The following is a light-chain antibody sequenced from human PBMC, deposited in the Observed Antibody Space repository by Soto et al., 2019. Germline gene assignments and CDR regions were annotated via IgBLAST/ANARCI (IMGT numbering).Light chain of an antibody. CDR3: SSYAGSNTDVV. Sequence: QSALTQPPSASGSPRQSVTISCTGTSSDVGGYGYVSWYQQHPGKAPKLMIYEVTKRASGVPGRFSGSKSGNTASLTVSGLQAEDEADYFCSSYAGSNTDVVFGGGTKLTVL. CDR2: EVT. J-gene: IGLJ2*01. V-gene: IGLV2-8*01. CDR1: SSDVGGYGY.